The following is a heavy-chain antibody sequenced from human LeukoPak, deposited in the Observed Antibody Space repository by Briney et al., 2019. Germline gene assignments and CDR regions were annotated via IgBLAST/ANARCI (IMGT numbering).Heavy chain of an antibody. CDR1: GFTLSPYW. CDR3: AKAPVTSCRGAFCYPFDY. D-gene: IGHD2-15*01. J-gene: IGHJ4*02. V-gene: IGHV3-23*01. Sequence: GGSLRLSCVASSGFTLSPYWMNWVRQAPGKGLEWVSAMSSSDDGRYYAASVRGRFTISRDTSRSTLYLQMNSLRAEDAAVYYCAKAPVTSCRGAFCYPFDYWGQGTLVTVSS. CDR2: MSSSDDGR.